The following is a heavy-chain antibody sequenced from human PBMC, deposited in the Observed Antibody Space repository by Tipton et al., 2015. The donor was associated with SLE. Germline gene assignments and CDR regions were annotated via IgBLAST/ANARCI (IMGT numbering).Heavy chain of an antibody. V-gene: IGHV3-23*03. D-gene: IGHD5-18*01. Sequence: SLRLSCAASGFTFSSYAMSWVRQAPGKGLEWVSVIYSGGSSTYYADSVKGRFTISRDNSKNTLYLQMNSLRAEDTAVYYCARGTAMVYDYWGQGTLVTVSS. J-gene: IGHJ4*02. CDR2: IYSGGSST. CDR1: GFTFSSYA. CDR3: ARGTAMVYDY.